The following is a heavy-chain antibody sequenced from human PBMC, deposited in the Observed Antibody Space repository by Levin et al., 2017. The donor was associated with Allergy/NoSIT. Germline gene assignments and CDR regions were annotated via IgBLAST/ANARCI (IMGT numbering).Heavy chain of an antibody. J-gene: IGHJ6*02. CDR3: HTSPYYYYGLDF. CDR1: GYSISNGYY. D-gene: IGHD1-26*01. V-gene: IGHV4-38-2*01. CDR2: FFHTGDT. Sequence: PSETLSLTCDVSGYSISNGYYWGWIRQPPGKGLEWIATFFHTGDTYYNPSLESRVTISVDMSNNQLFLRLTSVTAADTALYYCHTSPYYYYGLDFWGQGTTVTVSS.